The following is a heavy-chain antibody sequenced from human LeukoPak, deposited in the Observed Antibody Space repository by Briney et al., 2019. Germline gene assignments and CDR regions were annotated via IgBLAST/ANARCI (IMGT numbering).Heavy chain of an antibody. Sequence: GGSLRLSCAASRFTFSSYWMHWVRQAPGKGLVWVSRISGDGSSTTYADSVKGRFTISRDNAKNTPYLQINSLRADDTAVYYCARASGAGYDYWGQGTLVTVSS. V-gene: IGHV3-74*01. CDR2: ISGDGSST. J-gene: IGHJ4*02. CDR3: ARASGAGYDY. CDR1: RFTFSSYW. D-gene: IGHD3-9*01.